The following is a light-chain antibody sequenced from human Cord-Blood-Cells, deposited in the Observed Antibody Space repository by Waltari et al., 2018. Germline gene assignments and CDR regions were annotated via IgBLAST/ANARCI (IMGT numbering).Light chain of an antibody. V-gene: IGLV2-23*01. CDR1: RSDVGSYNL. CDR3: CSYAGSSTYV. Sequence: QSALTQPASVSGSPGQPITISCTGTRSDVGSYNLVSWYQQHPGKAPKLMIYEGSKRPSGVSNRFSGSKSGNTASLTISGLQAEDEADYYCCSYAGSSTYVFGTGTKVTVL. J-gene: IGLJ1*01. CDR2: EGS.